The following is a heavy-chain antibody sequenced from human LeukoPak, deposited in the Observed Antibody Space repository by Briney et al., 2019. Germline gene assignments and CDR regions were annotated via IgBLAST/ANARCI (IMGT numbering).Heavy chain of an antibody. CDR2: ISPHSHTT. CDR1: GYTFNNYF. D-gene: IGHD2-8*01. Sequence: ASVKVSCKASGYTFNNYFISWVRQAPGRGLEWVGWISPHSHTTHYAEKVQVRVTMTTDTSTTTVYMELRSLRSDDKAVYFCARGQSMYYWGQGTPVTVSS. CDR3: ARGQSMYY. J-gene: IGHJ4*02. V-gene: IGHV1-18*01.